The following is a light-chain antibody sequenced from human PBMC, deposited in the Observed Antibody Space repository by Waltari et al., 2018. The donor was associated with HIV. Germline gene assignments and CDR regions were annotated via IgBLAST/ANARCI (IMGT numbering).Light chain of an antibody. CDR1: SSDVGGYNY. V-gene: IGLV2-14*01. Sequence: QSALTQPASVSGSPGQSITISCTGTSSDVGGYNYVSWFQHHPGKAPKLMIYEVSYRPSGVFNRFSGSKACNTASLTISGLQAEDEADYYCSSYTSSSTLVFGGGTKLTVL. CDR2: EVS. CDR3: SSYTSSSTLV. J-gene: IGLJ3*02.